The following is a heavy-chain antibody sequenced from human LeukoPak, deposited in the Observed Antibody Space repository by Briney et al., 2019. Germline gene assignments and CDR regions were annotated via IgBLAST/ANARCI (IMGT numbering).Heavy chain of an antibody. CDR2: IWYDRSNK. Sequence: PGGTLRLSCAASGFTFSSYGMHWVLPAPGKGLEWVAVIWYDRSNKYYAESVKGRFTISIDNSNNTLYLQMNSRRAEDTAVYYCAKDSYYDSSGYYRWGQGTLVTVSS. CDR1: GFTFSSYG. D-gene: IGHD3-22*01. V-gene: IGHV3-33*06. J-gene: IGHJ4*02. CDR3: AKDSYYDSSGYYR.